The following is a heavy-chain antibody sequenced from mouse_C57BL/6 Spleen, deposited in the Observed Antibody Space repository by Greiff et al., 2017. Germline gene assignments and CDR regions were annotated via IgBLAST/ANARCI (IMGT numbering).Heavy chain of an antibody. CDR2: ISDGGSYT. D-gene: IGHD2-4*01. Sequence: EVTLVESGGGLVKPGGSLKLSCAASGFTFSSYAMSWVRQTPEKRLEWVATISDGGSYTYYPDNVKGRFTISRDNAKNNLYLQMSHLKSEDTAMYYCARDRGDYERFAYWGQGTLVTVSA. J-gene: IGHJ3*01. CDR1: GFTFSSYA. V-gene: IGHV5-4*01. CDR3: ARDRGDYERFAY.